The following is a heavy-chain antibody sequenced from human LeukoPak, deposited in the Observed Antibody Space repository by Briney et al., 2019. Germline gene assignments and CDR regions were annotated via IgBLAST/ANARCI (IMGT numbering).Heavy chain of an antibody. V-gene: IGHV4-59*01. J-gene: IGHJ3*02. Sequence: PSETLSLTCTVSGGSISSYYWNWIRQPPGKGLEWIGYIYYSGSTNYNPSLKSRVTISVDTSKNQFSLKLSSVTAADTAVYFCARDLPYYDSTGYFYPRGGFDIWGQGTMVTVSS. CDR1: GGSISSYY. D-gene: IGHD3-22*01. CDR3: ARDLPYYDSTGYFYPRGGFDI. CDR2: IYYSGST.